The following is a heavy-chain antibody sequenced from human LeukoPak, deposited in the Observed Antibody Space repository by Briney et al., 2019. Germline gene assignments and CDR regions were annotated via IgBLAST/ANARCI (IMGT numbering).Heavy chain of an antibody. Sequence: PSETLPLTCTVSGGSISSYYWSWIRQPPGKGLEWIGYIYYSGSTNYNPSLKSRVTISVDTSKNQFSLKLSSVTAADTAVYYCARTKRGYSYGPFDYWGQGTLVTVSS. D-gene: IGHD5-18*01. J-gene: IGHJ4*02. CDR1: GGSISSYY. V-gene: IGHV4-59*01. CDR3: ARTKRGYSYGPFDY. CDR2: IYYSGST.